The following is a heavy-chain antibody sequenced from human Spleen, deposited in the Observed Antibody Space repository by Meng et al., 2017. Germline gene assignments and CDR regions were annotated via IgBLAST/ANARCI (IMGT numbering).Heavy chain of an antibody. Sequence: ASVKVSCKASGYTFSNYYMQWVRQAPGQGREWMGIINPEGGSTIYAQKFQGRVTMTRDTSTSTVYMELSSLRSEDTAVYYCARDVEGEPRGFLRYWGQGTLVTVSS. J-gene: IGHJ4*02. CDR2: INPEGGST. CDR1: GYTFSNYY. D-gene: IGHD3-16*01. CDR3: ARDVEGEPRGFLRY. V-gene: IGHV1-46*01.